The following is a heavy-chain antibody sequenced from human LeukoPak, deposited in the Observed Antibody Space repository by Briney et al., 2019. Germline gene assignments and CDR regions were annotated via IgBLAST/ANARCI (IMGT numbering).Heavy chain of an antibody. D-gene: IGHD6-19*01. J-gene: IGHJ4*02. Sequence: NPSETLSLTCTVSGGSISSYYWSWIRQPPGKGLEWIVYIYYSGSTNYNPSLKSRVTISVDTSKNQFSLKLSSVTAADTAVYYCARATVAGEVGYWGQGTLVTVSS. CDR2: IYYSGST. V-gene: IGHV4-59*01. CDR1: GGSISSYY. CDR3: ARATVAGEVGY.